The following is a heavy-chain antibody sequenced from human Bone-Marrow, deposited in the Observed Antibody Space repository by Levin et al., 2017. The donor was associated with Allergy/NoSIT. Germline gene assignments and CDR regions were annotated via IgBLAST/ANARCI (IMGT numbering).Heavy chain of an antibody. J-gene: IGHJ4*02. CDR2: ISSGSDII. V-gene: IGHV3-48*01. Sequence: GGSLRLSCAASGFKFSVFAMNWVRQAPGKGLEWLSYISSGSDIIYYADSVKGRFTISRDNSRDSVFLQMDGLRAEDTAVYYCAREHGYWGQGIRVAVSS. CDR1: GFKFSVFA. CDR3: AREHGY.